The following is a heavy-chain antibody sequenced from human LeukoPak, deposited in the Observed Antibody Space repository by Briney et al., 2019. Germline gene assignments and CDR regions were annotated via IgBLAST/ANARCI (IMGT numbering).Heavy chain of an antibody. D-gene: IGHD3-10*01. CDR1: GGSISSSNW. Sequence: SGNLSLTCAVSGGSISSSNWWSWVRQPPGKGLEWIGEIYHSGSTNYNPSLKSRVTISVDKSKNQFSLKLSSVTAADTAVYYCARGSTTMVRGVRYYFDYWGQGTLVTVSS. CDR2: IYHSGST. CDR3: ARGSTTMVRGVRYYFDY. J-gene: IGHJ4*02. V-gene: IGHV4-4*02.